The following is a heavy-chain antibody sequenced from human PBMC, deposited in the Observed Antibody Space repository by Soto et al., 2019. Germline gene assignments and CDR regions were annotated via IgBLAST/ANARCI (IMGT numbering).Heavy chain of an antibody. D-gene: IGHD6-19*01. V-gene: IGHV3-30*18. CDR2: VSHDGRNT. Sequence: VQLVESGGGGVQPGRSLRLSCAASGCTFSDYAMHWVRQAPGKGLEWVAVVSHDGRNTHYADSVKGRFTISRDSSKNPVSLEMTSLRAEETAVYYCAKGGRQSLVTSDFNYWGQGALVTVSS. J-gene: IGHJ4*02. CDR1: GCTFSDYA. CDR3: AKGGRQSLVTSDFNY.